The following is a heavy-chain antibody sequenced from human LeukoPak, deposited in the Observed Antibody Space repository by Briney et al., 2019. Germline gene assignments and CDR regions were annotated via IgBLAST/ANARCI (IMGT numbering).Heavy chain of an antibody. D-gene: IGHD2-21*02. J-gene: IGHJ4*02. Sequence: GGSLRLSCAVSGFPFITYNMNWVRQAPGKGLEWVSLINRRGHTFYADSVKGRFTISRDNSRNSVFLQMNSLRPEDTALYHCAKEVDCPSDCLFFHSWGQGTLVTVSS. CDR1: GFPFITYN. CDR2: INRRGHT. CDR3: AKEVDCPSDCLFFHS. V-gene: IGHV3-43*01.